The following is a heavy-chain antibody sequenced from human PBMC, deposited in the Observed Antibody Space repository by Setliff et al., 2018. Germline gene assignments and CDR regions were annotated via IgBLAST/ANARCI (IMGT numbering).Heavy chain of an antibody. J-gene: IGHJ4*01. D-gene: IGHD3-22*01. V-gene: IGHV1-24*01. Sequence: ASVKVSCKVSGSTLTELTMYWVRQAPGKGLEWMGSFDPEDDEIIYAQKFLGRVTMTEDTSTDTAYMELSSLRSEDTAVYYCATKDYDTSGYYRPFGFWGQGTLVTVSS. CDR3: ATKDYDTSGYYRPFGF. CDR1: GSTLTELT. CDR2: FDPEDDEI.